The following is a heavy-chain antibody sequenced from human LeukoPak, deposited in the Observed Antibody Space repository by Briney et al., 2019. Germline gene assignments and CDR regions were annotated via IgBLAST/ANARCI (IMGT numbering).Heavy chain of an antibody. J-gene: IGHJ5*02. D-gene: IGHD3-22*01. V-gene: IGHV1-2*02. Sequence: ASVKVSCKASGYAFTGYYMHWVRQAPGQGLEWMGWINPNSGDTNYAQKFQGRVTMTRDTSISTAYMELSRLTSDDTAMYYCARDRTSGYNWFDPWGQGTLVTVSS. CDR1: GYAFTGYY. CDR2: INPNSGDT. CDR3: ARDRTSGYNWFDP.